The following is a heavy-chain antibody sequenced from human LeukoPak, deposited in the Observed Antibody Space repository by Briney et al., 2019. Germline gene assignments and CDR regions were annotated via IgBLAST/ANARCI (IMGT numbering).Heavy chain of an antibody. CDR3: ARDENYAFDI. CDR1: GFTFSSYA. J-gene: IGHJ3*02. Sequence: PGGSLRLSCAASGFTFSSYAMNWVRQAPGKGLEWVSYRSSRSGTISYADSVKGRFIISRDDAKNSLYLQMNSLRAEDTAVYYCARDENYAFDIWGQGTMVTVSS. CDR2: RSSRSGTI. V-gene: IGHV3-48*01. D-gene: IGHD2/OR15-2a*01.